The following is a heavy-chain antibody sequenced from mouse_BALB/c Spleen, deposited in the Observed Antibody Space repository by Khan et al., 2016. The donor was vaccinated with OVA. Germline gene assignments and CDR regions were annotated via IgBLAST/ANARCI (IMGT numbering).Heavy chain of an antibody. D-gene: IGHD1-1*01. J-gene: IGHJ3*01. CDR2: IWAGGST. V-gene: IGHV2-9*02. Sequence: QVRLQQSGPGLVAPSQTLSITCTVSGFSLTTYGVHWVRQPPGKGLEWLGVIWAGGSTNYNSALMSRLSIIKDNSKSQVFLQMNSLQTDDTTIYYGARPYYGSARIAYWGQGTLVTVSA. CDR1: GFSLTTYG. CDR3: ARPYYGSARIAY.